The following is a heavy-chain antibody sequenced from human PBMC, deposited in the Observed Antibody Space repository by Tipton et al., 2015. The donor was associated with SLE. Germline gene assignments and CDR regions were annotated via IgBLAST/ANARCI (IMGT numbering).Heavy chain of an antibody. CDR2: IYTSGST. CDR1: GGSISSGSYY. Sequence: LRLSCTVSGGSISSGSYYWSWIRQPAGKGLEWIGYIYTSGSTNYNPSLKSRVTISVDTSKNQFSLRLSSVTAADTAVYYCARYGDWGSDYWGQGTLVTVSS. D-gene: IGHD7-27*01. CDR3: ARYGDWGSDY. V-gene: IGHV4-61*09. J-gene: IGHJ4*02.